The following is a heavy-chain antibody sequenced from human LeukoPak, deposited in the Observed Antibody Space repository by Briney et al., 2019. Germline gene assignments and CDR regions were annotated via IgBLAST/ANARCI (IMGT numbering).Heavy chain of an antibody. D-gene: IGHD2-2*01. J-gene: IGHJ4*02. Sequence: GGSLRLSCAASGFTFSSYAMSWVRQAPGKGLEWVSAISDSGGSTYYADSVKGRFTISRDNSKNTLYLQMNSLRAEDTAVYYCANPPRESRDCSSSICPFDYWGQGTLVTVSS. CDR2: ISDSGGST. CDR1: GFTFSSYA. CDR3: ANPPRESRDCSSSICPFDY. V-gene: IGHV3-23*01.